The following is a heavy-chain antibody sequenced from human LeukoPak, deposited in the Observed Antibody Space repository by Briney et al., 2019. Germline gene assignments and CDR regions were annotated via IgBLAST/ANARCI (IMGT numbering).Heavy chain of an antibody. J-gene: IGHJ6*03. CDR2: IYSGGST. Sequence: GGSLRLSCAASGFTVSSNFMSWVCQAPGKGLEWVSVIYSGGSTYYADSVKGRFTISRDNSKNTLYLQMNSLRAEDTAVYYCARVARLDYGDYGDYMDVWGKGTTVTVSS. CDR1: GFTVSSNF. D-gene: IGHD4-17*01. CDR3: ARVARLDYGDYGDYMDV. V-gene: IGHV3-53*01.